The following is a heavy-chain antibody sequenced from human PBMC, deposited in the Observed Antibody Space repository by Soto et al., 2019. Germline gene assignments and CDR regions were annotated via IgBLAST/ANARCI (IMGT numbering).Heavy chain of an antibody. Sequence: SETLSLTCTASGDPVSSDSFYWSWIRQPPGKGLEWIGYVYYTGNSNNNPSLKTRVTISIDTSKNEFSLNLRSVTAEDTVMYDCARKDYYSRIDFWGQGTMVTVSS. CDR3: ARKDYYSRIDF. D-gene: IGHD3-22*01. J-gene: IGHJ4*02. V-gene: IGHV4-61*01. CDR1: GDPVSSDSFY. CDR2: VYYTGNS.